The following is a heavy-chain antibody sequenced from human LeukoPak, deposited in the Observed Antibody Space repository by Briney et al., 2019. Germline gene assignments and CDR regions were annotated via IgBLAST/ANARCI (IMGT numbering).Heavy chain of an antibody. CDR1: GYTFTGYY. V-gene: IGHV1-2*02. D-gene: IGHD2-2*01. J-gene: IGHJ6*03. CDR2: INPDSGGT. CDR3: ARKSLGYCSSTTCYGNMDV. Sequence: ASVKVSCKASGYTFTGYYMHWVRQAPGQGLEWMGWINPDSGGTNYAQKFQGRVTMTRDTSISTAYMELSRPRSDDTAVYYCARKSLGYCSSTTCYGNMDVWGKGTTVTVSS.